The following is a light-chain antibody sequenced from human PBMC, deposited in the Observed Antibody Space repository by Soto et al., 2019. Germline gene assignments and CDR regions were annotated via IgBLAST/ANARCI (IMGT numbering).Light chain of an antibody. CDR1: QSISSY. CDR2: AAS. Sequence: DIQMTQSPSPLSASVGDRVTITCRASQSISSYLTWFRQKPGKAPKVLIYAASTLQSGVPSRFSGSGSGAEFTLTISSLQPEDFATYYCQQSFSPLLTFGGGTKVDIK. CDR3: QQSFSPLLT. V-gene: IGKV1-39*01. J-gene: IGKJ4*01.